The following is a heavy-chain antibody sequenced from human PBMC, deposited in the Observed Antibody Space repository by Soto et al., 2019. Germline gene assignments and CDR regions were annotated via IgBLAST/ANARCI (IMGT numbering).Heavy chain of an antibody. J-gene: IGHJ5*02. CDR2: IYYSGST. CDR3: VRHPSDFWFDP. V-gene: IGHV4-39*01. Sequence: QLQLQESGPGLVKPSATLSLTCSVSGGSISSSSYSWGWIRQPPGKGLGWIGSIYYSGSTYYNPSLESRATISVETSKNLLSLTLSSVTAANTAVYYCVRHPSDFWFDPWGQGTLVTVSS. D-gene: IGHD2-21*02. CDR1: GGSISSSSYS.